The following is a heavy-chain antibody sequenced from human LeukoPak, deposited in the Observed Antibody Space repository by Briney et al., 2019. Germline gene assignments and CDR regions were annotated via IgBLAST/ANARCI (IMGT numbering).Heavy chain of an antibody. J-gene: IGHJ6*03. CDR3: ARGPPIVGATTYYYYYYMDV. CDR2: MNPNSGNT. D-gene: IGHD1-26*01. V-gene: IGHV1-8*03. CDR1: GYTFTSYD. Sequence: AASVKVSCKASGYTFTSYDINWVRQATGQGLEWMGWMNPNSGNTGYAQKFQGRVTITRNTSISTAYMELSSLRSEDTAVYYCARGPPIVGATTYYYYYYMDVWGKGTTVTVSS.